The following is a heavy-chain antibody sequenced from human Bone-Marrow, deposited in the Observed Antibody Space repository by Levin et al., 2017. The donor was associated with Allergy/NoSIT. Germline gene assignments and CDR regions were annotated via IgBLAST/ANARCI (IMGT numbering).Heavy chain of an antibody. J-gene: IGHJ6*02. D-gene: IGHD3-3*01. CDR1: GGSVSNSSYY. CDR3: ARTGGFVEWMPYAMDV. V-gene: IGHV4-61*01. Sequence: SQTLSLTCTVSGGSVSNSSYYWSWIRQTPGKGLDWIGCIDYTGMTYYKASLRSRLTISVDTSKNQFSLKMTSVNAADTAVYFCARTGGFVEWMPYAMDVWGQGATVTVSS. CDR2: IDYTGMT.